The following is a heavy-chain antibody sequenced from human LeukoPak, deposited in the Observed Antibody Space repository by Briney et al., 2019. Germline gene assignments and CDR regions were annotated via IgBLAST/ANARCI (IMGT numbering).Heavy chain of an antibody. CDR3: ARGVRSDIVVVVAANNWFDP. V-gene: IGHV1-69*13. CDR1: GGTFSSYA. CDR2: IIPIFGTA. Sequence: SVKVSCKASGGTFSSYAISWVRQAPGQGLEWMGGIIPIFGTANYAQKFQGRVTITADESTGTAYMELSSLRSEDTAVYYCARGVRSDIVVVVAANNWFDPWGQGTLVTVSS. J-gene: IGHJ5*02. D-gene: IGHD2-15*01.